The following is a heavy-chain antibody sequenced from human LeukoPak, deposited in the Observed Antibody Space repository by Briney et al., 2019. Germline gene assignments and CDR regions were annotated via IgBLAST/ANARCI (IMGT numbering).Heavy chain of an antibody. J-gene: IGHJ6*02. CDR3: VREVYLTAMVMSFVSDGMDV. Sequence: EAGGSLRLSCAASGFTFSSYSMNWVRQAPGKGLEWVSSISSSSSYIYYAASVKGRFTISRDNSKNTLYLQMNSLRAEDTAVYYCVREVYLTAMVMSFVSDGMDVWGQGTTVTVSS. D-gene: IGHD5-18*01. CDR1: GFTFSSYS. CDR2: ISSSSSYI. V-gene: IGHV3-21*01.